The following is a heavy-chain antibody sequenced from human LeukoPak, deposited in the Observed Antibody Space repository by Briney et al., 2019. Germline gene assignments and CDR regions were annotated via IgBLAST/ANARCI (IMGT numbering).Heavy chain of an antibody. D-gene: IGHD3-10*01. V-gene: IGHV3-21*01. CDR2: ISSSSSYI. J-gene: IGHJ4*02. Sequence: SGGSLRLSCAASGFTFSSYSMNWVRQAPGKGVEWFSSISSSSSYIYYEDSVKGRFTISRDNAKNSLYLQMNSLRAEAKAVYYCARQSITMPQYYFDYWGQGTLVTVSS. CDR3: ARQSITMPQYYFDY. CDR1: GFTFSSYS.